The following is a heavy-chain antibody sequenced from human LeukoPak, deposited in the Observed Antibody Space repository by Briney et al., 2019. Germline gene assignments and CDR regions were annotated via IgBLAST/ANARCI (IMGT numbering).Heavy chain of an antibody. J-gene: IGHJ3*02. CDR3: ARGRPQIYDFWSGYYCDAFDI. Sequence: SETLSLTCAVYGGSFSGYYWSWIRQPPGKGLEWIGEINHSGSTNYNPSLNSRVTISVDTSKNQFALKLSSLTAADTAVYYCARGRPQIYDFWSGYYCDAFDIWGQGTMVTVSS. D-gene: IGHD3-3*01. V-gene: IGHV4-34*01. CDR2: INHSGST. CDR1: GGSFSGYY.